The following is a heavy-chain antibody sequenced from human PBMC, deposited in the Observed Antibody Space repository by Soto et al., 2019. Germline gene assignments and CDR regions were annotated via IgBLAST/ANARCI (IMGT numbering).Heavy chain of an antibody. CDR2: ISYDGSNK. CDR1: GFTFSSYG. V-gene: IGHV3-30*18. J-gene: IGHJ4*02. Sequence: PGGSLRLSCAASGFTFSSYGMHWVRQAPGKGLEWVAVISYDGSNKYYADSVKGRFTISRDNSKNTLYLQMNSLRAEDTAVYYCAKDPTDYYGSGPLFDYWGQGTLVTVSS. CDR3: AKDPTDYYGSGPLFDY. D-gene: IGHD3-10*01.